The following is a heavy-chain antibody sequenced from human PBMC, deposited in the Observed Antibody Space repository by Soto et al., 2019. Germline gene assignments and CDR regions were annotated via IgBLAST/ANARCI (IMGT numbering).Heavy chain of an antibody. CDR1: GVSITSYY. Sequence: ASETLSLTCTVSGVSITSYYWSWIRQPPGKGLQWIGYIYHSGNIHYSPSLKSRVTISLDTSKNQVFLKVTSVTAADTAMYYCERQVIGAAPNWLDPWGQGTLVT. CDR3: ERQVIGAAPNWLDP. CDR2: IYHSGNI. J-gene: IGHJ5*02. V-gene: IGHV4-59*08. D-gene: IGHD2-15*01.